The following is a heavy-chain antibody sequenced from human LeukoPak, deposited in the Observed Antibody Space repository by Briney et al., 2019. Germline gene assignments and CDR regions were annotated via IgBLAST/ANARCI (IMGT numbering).Heavy chain of an antibody. Sequence: SETLSLTCAVSGYSISSGYYWSWIRQPPGKGLEWIGEINHSGSTNYNPSLKSRVTISVDTSKNQFSLKLSSVTAADTAVYYCARGFKYYYDRWGQGTLVTVSS. CDR3: ARGFKYYYDR. CDR2: INHSGST. D-gene: IGHD3-22*01. V-gene: IGHV4-34*01. CDR1: GYSISSGYY. J-gene: IGHJ4*02.